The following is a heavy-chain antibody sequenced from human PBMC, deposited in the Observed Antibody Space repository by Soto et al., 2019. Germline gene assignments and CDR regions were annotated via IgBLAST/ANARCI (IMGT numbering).Heavy chain of an antibody. V-gene: IGHV1-69*13. D-gene: IGHD6-6*01. J-gene: IGHJ4*02. CDR1: GGTFSSYA. CDR3: ARGGAGQLVPIYFDY. Sequence: ASVKVSCKASGGTFSSYAISWVRQAPGQGLEWMGGIIPIFGTANYAQKFQGRVTITADESTSTAYMELSSLRSEDTAVYYCARGGAGQLVPIYFDYWGQGTLVTVSS. CDR2: IIPIFGTA.